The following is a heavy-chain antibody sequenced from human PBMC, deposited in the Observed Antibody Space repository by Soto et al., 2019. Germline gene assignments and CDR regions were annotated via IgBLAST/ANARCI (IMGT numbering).Heavy chain of an antibody. CDR3: AKDRVQLELRKNWFDP. J-gene: IGHJ5*02. V-gene: IGHV3-30*18. Sequence: GGSLRLSCAASGFTFSSYGMHWVRQAPGKGLEWVAVISYDGSNKYYADSVKGRFTISRDNSKNTLYLQMNSLRAEDTAVYYCAKDRVQLELRKNWFDPWGQGTLVTVSS. CDR1: GFTFSSYG. CDR2: ISYDGSNK. D-gene: IGHD1-1*01.